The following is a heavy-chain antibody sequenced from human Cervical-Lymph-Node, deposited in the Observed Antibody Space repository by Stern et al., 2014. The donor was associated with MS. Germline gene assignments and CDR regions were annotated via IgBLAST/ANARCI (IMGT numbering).Heavy chain of an antibody. J-gene: IGHJ3*01. CDR1: GYSFTNYW. Sequence: VQLVQSGAEVKKPGESLKVSCKASGYSFTNYWIGWVRQMPRKGLEWMGIIYPGDSDTKSSPSFQGQVTISAAKSISPAYLQWSSLESSDTAIYFCARVRIVGASDAFDLWGQGTWSPSLQ. D-gene: IGHD1-26*01. CDR3: ARVRIVGASDAFDL. V-gene: IGHV5-51*01. CDR2: IYPGDSDT.